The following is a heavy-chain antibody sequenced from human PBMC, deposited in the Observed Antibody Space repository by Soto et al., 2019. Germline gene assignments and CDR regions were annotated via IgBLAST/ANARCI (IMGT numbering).Heavy chain of an antibody. D-gene: IGHD3-22*01. V-gene: IGHV1-69*13. J-gene: IGHJ4*02. CDR2: IIPIFGTA. Sequence: SVKVSCKASGGTFSSYAISWVRQAPGQGLEWMGGIIPIFGTANYAQKFQGRVTITADESTSTAYMELSSLRSEDTAVYYCARTDYYDSSGSQSRFDYWGQGTLVTVSS. CDR3: ARTDYYDSSGSQSRFDY. CDR1: GGTFSSYA.